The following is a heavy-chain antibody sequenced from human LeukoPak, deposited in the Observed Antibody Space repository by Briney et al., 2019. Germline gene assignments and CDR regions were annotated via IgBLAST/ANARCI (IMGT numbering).Heavy chain of an antibody. J-gene: IGHJ3*02. V-gene: IGHV4-59*12. Sequence: SETLSLTCTVSGGSISSYYWSWIRQPPGKGLEWIGYIYYSGSTNYNPSLKSRVTISVDTSKNQFSLKLSSVTAADTAVYYCTRPGDDYGDYVVTFDIWGQGTMVTVSS. CDR2: IYYSGST. CDR3: TRPGDDYGDYVVTFDI. D-gene: IGHD4-17*01. CDR1: GGSISSYY.